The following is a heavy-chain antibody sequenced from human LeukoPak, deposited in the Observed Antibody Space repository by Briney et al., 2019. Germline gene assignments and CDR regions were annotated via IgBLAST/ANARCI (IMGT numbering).Heavy chain of an antibody. D-gene: IGHD5-18*01. CDR3: AGLSDQLWLRGAFDI. Sequence: SSETLSLTCAVSGGSISGSNWWSWVRQPPGKGLEWIGEIYHSGSTNYNPSLKSRVTISVDKSKNQFSLKLSSVTAADTAVYYCAGLSDQLWLRGAFDIWGQGTMVTVSS. CDR1: GGSISGSNW. V-gene: IGHV4-4*02. J-gene: IGHJ3*02. CDR2: IYHSGST.